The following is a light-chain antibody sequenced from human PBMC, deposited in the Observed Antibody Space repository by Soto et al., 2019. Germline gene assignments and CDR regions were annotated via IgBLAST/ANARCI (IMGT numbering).Light chain of an antibody. CDR1: NIGSKS. J-gene: IGLJ1*01. CDR3: QVWDSSSDLPHV. Sequence: SYELTQPPSVSVAPGKTARITCGGNNIGSKSVHWYQQKPGQAPVLVIYYDSDRPSGIPERFSGSNSGNTATLTISRVEAGDEADYYCQVWDSSSDLPHVFGTGTKLTVL. V-gene: IGLV3-21*04. CDR2: YDS.